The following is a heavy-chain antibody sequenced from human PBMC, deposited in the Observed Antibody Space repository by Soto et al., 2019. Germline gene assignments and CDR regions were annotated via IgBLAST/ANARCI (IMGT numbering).Heavy chain of an antibody. D-gene: IGHD6-6*01. CDR2: ISSSSYI. CDR3: ARDLEQLVNAFDI. V-gene: IGHV3-21*01. Sequence: SGGSLRLSCAASGFTFSSYSMNWVRQAPGKGLEWVSSISSSSYIYYADSVKGRFTISRDNAKNSLYLQMNSLRAEDTAVYYCARDLEQLVNAFDIWGQGTMVTVSS. CDR1: GFTFSSYS. J-gene: IGHJ3*02.